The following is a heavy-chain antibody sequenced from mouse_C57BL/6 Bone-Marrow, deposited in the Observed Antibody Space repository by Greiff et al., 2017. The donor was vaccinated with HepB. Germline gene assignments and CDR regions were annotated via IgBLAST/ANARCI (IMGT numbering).Heavy chain of an antibody. V-gene: IGHV5-17*01. CDR2: ISSGSSTI. CDR3: ARLRRVWFAY. CDR1: GFTFSDYG. D-gene: IGHD2-4*01. J-gene: IGHJ3*01. Sequence: DVQLVESGGGLVKPGGSLKLSCAASGFTFSDYGMHWVRQAPEKGLEWVAYISSGSSTIYYADTVKGRFTISRDNAKNTLFLQMTSLRSEDTAMYYCARLRRVWFAYWGQGTLVTVSA.